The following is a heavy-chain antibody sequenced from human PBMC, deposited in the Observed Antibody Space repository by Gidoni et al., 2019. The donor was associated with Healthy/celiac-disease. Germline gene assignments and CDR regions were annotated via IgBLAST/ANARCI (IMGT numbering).Heavy chain of an antibody. CDR1: GGSISSYS. CDR3: ARDRGDLAAAP. V-gene: IGHV4-59*01. CDR2: IYYSGST. D-gene: IGHD6-13*01. J-gene: IGHJ5*02. Sequence: QVQLQESGPGLVKPSETLSLTCTVSGGSISSYSWSWPRQPPGKGLEWIGYIYYSGSTNYHPSLKSRVTISVDTSKNQFSLKLSSVTAADTAVYYCARDRGDLAAAPWGQGTLVTVSS.